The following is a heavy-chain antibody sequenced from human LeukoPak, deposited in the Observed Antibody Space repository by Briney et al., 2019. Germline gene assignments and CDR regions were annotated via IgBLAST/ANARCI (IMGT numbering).Heavy chain of an antibody. Sequence: PSETLSLTCTVSGGSISSYYWSWIRQPAGKGLEWIGRIYTSGSTNYNPSLKSRVTMSVDTSKNPFSLKLSSVTAADTAVYYCATALYSSGWYYFDYWGQGTLVTVSS. D-gene: IGHD6-19*01. CDR1: GGSISSYY. J-gene: IGHJ4*02. V-gene: IGHV4-4*07. CDR2: IYTSGST. CDR3: ATALYSSGWYYFDY.